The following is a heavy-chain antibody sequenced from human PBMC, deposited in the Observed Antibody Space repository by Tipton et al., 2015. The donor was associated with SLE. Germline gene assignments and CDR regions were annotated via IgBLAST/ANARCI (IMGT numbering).Heavy chain of an antibody. V-gene: IGHV3-30*14. CDR3: AREHLGGAYYGVSDH. CDR2: ISYDGSNK. D-gene: IGHD3-10*01. J-gene: IGHJ4*02. CDR1: GFTFSSYA. Sequence: SLRLSCAASGFTFSSYAMHWVRQAPGKGLEWVAVISYDGSNKYYADSVKGRFTISRDNSKNTLYLLMDSLRGEDMGVYFCAREHLGGAYYGVSDHWGQGTLVTVSS.